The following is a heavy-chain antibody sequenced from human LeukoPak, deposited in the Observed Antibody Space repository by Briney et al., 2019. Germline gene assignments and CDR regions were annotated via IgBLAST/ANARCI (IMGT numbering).Heavy chain of an antibody. Sequence: GGSLRLSCAASGFTFSTYSTNWVRQAPGKGLEWVSYISSSSSTIYYADSVKGRFTISRDNSKNTLYLQMNSLRAEDTAVYYCARVGWILWFREEGDDAFDIWGQGTMVTVSS. CDR3: ARVGWILWFREEGDDAFDI. V-gene: IGHV3-48*01. CDR1: GFTFSTYS. J-gene: IGHJ3*02. CDR2: ISSSSSTI. D-gene: IGHD3-10*01.